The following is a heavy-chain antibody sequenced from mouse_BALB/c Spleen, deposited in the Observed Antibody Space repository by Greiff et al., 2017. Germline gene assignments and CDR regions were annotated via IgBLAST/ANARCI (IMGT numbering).Heavy chain of an antibody. J-gene: IGHJ4*01. CDR3: AKGDGYVDY. D-gene: IGHD2-2*01. V-gene: IGHV1-69*02. CDR2: IDPSDSYT. Sequence: QVQLQQSGAELVKPGASVKLSCKASGYTFTSYWMHWVKQRPGQGLEWIGEIDPSDSYTNYNQKFKGKATLTVDKSSSTAYMQLSSLTSEDSAVYYCAKGDGYVDYWGQGTSVTVSS. CDR1: GYTFTSYW.